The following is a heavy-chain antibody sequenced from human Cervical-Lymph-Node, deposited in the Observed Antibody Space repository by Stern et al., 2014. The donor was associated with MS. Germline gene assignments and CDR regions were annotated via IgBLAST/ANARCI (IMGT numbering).Heavy chain of an antibody. D-gene: IGHD3-10*01. CDR1: GYTFTSYY. CDR3: ASRGGRYYGSGSYSNFDY. J-gene: IGHJ4*02. Sequence: QVQLVQSGAEVKKPGASVKVSCKASGYTFTSYYMHWVRQAPGQGLEWMGIINPSGGSTIYAQKYQGRVTMTRDTSTSTVYMELSSLRSEDTDVYYCASRGGRYYGSGSYSNFDYWGQGTLVTVSS. CDR2: INPSGGST. V-gene: IGHV1-46*01.